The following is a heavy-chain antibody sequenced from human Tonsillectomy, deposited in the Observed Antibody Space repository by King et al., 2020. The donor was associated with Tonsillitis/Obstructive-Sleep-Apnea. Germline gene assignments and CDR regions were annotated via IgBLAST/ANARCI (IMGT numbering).Heavy chain of an antibody. V-gene: IGHV5-51*01. J-gene: IGHJ4*02. CDR3: AILCDSRSFVGLVYFDY. D-gene: IGHD6-6*01. Sequence: QLVHSGAEVKKPGESLKISCEGSGYRFSSSWIGWVRQMPGKGLELMGIIYPCDSDTRYSPSFHGLVTLSADKSISTAYLQCRSLKASDTSMYYCAILCDSRSFVGLVYFDYWGQGTLVTVSS. CDR1: GYRFSSSW. CDR2: IYPCDSDT.